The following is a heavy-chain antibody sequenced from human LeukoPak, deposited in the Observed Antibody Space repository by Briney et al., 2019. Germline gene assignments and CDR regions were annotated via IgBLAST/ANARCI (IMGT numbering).Heavy chain of an antibody. Sequence: GGSLRLSCAASGFTFSSYSMNWVRQAPGKGLEWVSSISSSSSYIYYADSVKGRFTISRDNAKNSLYLQMNSLRAEDTAVYYCATESIHYYGADYCGQGTLVTVSS. CDR1: GFTFSSYS. CDR3: ATESIHYYGADY. J-gene: IGHJ4*02. CDR2: ISSSSSYI. V-gene: IGHV3-21*01. D-gene: IGHD3-22*01.